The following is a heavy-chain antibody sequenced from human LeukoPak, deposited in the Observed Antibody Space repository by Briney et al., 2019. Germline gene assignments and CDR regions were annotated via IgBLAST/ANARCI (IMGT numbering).Heavy chain of an antibody. CDR1: GGSISRYY. D-gene: IGHD5-18*01. CDR3: ARGVDTAMVFDY. Sequence: PETLSLTCTVAGGSISRYYWSWIRHPPGGGRGWVRYIYYSVSTNYNPSLKRRATISLATSKNQFSLKLSSVTAADTAVYYCARGVDTAMVFDYWGQGTLVTVSS. V-gene: IGHV4-59*01. J-gene: IGHJ4*02. CDR2: IYYSVST.